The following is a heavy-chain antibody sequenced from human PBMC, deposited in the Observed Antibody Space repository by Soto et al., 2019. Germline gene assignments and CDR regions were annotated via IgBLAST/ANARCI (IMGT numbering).Heavy chain of an antibody. V-gene: IGHV3-23*01. D-gene: IGHD3-10*01. CDR1: GFTFSNYA. CDR2: ISGSAGTT. J-gene: IGHJ6*02. CDR3: AKASKFRGVIGYYYYGMDV. Sequence: PGGSLRLSCAATGFTFSNYAMSWVRQAPGKGLEWVSVISGSAGTTYYADSVKGRFTISRDNSKNTLYLQMNSLRAEDTAVYYCAKASKFRGVIGYYYYGMDVWGQGTTVTVSS.